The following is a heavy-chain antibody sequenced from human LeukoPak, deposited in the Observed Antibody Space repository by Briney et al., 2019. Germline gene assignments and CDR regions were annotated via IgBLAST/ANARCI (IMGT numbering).Heavy chain of an antibody. Sequence: PGGSLRLSCAASGFTVSSNYMSWVRQAPGKGLEWLSVMYSGGTTYYADSVEGRFTISRDKSKNTLYLQMNSLRAEDTAVYYCARAPSLYEPQFDYWGQGTLVTVSS. CDR1: GFTVSSNY. CDR3: ARAPSLYEPQFDY. CDR2: MYSGGTT. V-gene: IGHV3-53*01. D-gene: IGHD2-2*02. J-gene: IGHJ4*02.